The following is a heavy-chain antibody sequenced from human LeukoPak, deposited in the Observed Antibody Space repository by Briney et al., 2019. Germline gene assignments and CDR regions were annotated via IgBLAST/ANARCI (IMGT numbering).Heavy chain of an antibody. J-gene: IGHJ4*02. CDR1: GYTFTNYW. CDR2: IHPGDSDT. CDR3: ARHAGYCTGGKCYSFYYFDY. D-gene: IGHD2-15*01. Sequence: GEFLKISCKASGYTFTNYWIGWVRHTPGKGLEWMGIIHPGDSDTRYRTSFQGQVTMSVDESTSTTYLHWTSLKASDTAIYYCARHAGYCTGGKCYSFYYFDYWGQGTLVTVSS. V-gene: IGHV5-51*01.